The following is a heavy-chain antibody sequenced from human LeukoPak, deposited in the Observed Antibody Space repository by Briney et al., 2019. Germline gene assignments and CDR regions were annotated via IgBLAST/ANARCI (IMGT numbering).Heavy chain of an antibody. CDR3: ARDWFHVVVPAAPDY. D-gene: IGHD2-2*01. CDR1: GFTFSSYA. CDR2: ISYDGSNK. V-gene: IGHV3-30-3*01. J-gene: IGHJ4*02. Sequence: GGSLRLSCAASGFTFSSYAMHWVRQAPGKGLEWVAVISYDGSNKYYADSVKGRFTISRDNSKNTLYLQMNSLRAEDTAVYYCARDWFHVVVPAAPDYWGQGTLVTVSS.